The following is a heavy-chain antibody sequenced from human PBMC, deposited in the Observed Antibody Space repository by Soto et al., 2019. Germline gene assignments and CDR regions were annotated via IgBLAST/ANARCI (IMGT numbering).Heavy chain of an antibody. CDR3: AKEDGYNYVGPLDY. CDR2: ISSSSSTI. V-gene: IGHV3-48*01. D-gene: IGHD5-12*01. Sequence: GGSLRLSCAASGFTFSSYSMNWVRQAPGKGLEWVSYISSSSSTIYYADSVKGRFTISRDNSKNTLYLQMNSLRAEDTAVYYCAKEDGYNYVGPLDYWGQGXLVTVSS. CDR1: GFTFSSYS. J-gene: IGHJ4*02.